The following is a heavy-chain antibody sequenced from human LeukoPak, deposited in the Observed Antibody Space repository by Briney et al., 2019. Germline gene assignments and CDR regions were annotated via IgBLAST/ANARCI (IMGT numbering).Heavy chain of an antibody. CDR3: AKDIELVWFGESTIFDY. V-gene: IGHV3-48*03. CDR2: ISSSGSTI. D-gene: IGHD3-10*01. J-gene: IGHJ4*02. Sequence: GGSLRLSCAASGFTFSSYELNWVRQAPGKGLEWVSYISSSGSTIYYADSVKGRFTISRDNAKNSLYLQINSLRAEDTALYYCAKDIELVWFGESTIFDYWGQGTLVTVSS. CDR1: GFTFSSYE.